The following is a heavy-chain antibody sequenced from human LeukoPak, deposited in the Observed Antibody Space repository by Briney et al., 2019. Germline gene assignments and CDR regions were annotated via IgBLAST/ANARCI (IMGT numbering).Heavy chain of an antibody. CDR2: MNPNSGNT. Sequence: ASVKVSCKASGGTFSSYAISWVRQAPGQGLEWMGWMNPNSGNTGYAQKFQGRVTMTRNTSISTAYMELSSLRSEDTAVYYCARGGATPIDYWGQGTLVTVSS. V-gene: IGHV1-8*02. CDR3: ARGGATPIDY. J-gene: IGHJ4*02. D-gene: IGHD2-15*01. CDR1: GGTFSSYA.